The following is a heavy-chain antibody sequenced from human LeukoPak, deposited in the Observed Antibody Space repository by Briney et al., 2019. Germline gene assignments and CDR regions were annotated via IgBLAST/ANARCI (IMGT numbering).Heavy chain of an antibody. Sequence: PGGSLRLSCAASGFTFSSYGMHWVRQAPGKGLEWVAFIRYDGSNKYYADSVKGRLTISRDNSKNTLYLQMNSLRAEDTAVYYCAKDHHRYCSGGSCSNFDYWGQGTLVTVSS. CDR2: IRYDGSNK. CDR3: AKDHHRYCSGGSCSNFDY. CDR1: GFTFSSYG. D-gene: IGHD2-15*01. V-gene: IGHV3-30*02. J-gene: IGHJ4*02.